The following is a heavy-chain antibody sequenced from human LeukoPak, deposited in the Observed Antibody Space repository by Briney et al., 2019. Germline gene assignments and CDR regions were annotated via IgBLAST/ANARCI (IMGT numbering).Heavy chain of an antibody. CDR2: LSDSGVYT. V-gene: IGHV3-23*01. CDR1: GFTFSNYA. J-gene: IGHJ5*02. CDR3: AKDYYDSSSDNWFDP. Sequence: PGGSLRLSCAASGFTFSNYAMTWVRQAPGKGLEWVSILSDSGVYTYYADSVKGRFTISRDNSKNTLYLQMNSLRAEDTAVYYCAKDYYDSSSDNWFDPWGQGTLVTVSS. D-gene: IGHD3-22*01.